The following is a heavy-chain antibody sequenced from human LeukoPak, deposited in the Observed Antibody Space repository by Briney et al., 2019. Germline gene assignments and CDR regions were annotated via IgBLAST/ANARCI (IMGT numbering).Heavy chain of an antibody. V-gene: IGHV3-69-1*01. Sequence: GGSLRLSCAVSGFSLSNYNMIWVRQPPGKGLEWVSSIDSSSNTYYADSMKGRFTISRDNAKSSLYLQMNSLRAEDTAVYYCASREPAGDWGQGTLVTVSS. CDR3: ASREPAGD. CDR2: IDSSSNT. CDR1: GFSLSNYN. J-gene: IGHJ4*02. D-gene: IGHD1-1*01.